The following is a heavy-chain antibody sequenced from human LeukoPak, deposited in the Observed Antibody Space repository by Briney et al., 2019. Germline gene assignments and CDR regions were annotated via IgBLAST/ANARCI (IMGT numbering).Heavy chain of an antibody. J-gene: IGHJ4*02. CDR3: ARDSEQWLVMGYFDY. D-gene: IGHD6-19*01. CDR2: IIPILGIA. CDR1: GGTFSSYT. Sequence: SVKVSCKASGGTFSSYTISWVRQAPGQGLEWMGRIIPILGIANYAQKFQGRVTITADKSTSTAYMELSSLRSEDTAVYYCARDSEQWLVMGYFDYWGQGTLVTVSS. V-gene: IGHV1-69*04.